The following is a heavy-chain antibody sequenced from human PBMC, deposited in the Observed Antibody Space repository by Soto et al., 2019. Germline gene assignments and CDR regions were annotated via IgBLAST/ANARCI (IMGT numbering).Heavy chain of an antibody. CDR1: GFTFSRYG. CDR3: AKVGLRDYSLGYVFDS. D-gene: IGHD5-18*01. V-gene: IGHV3-30*18. J-gene: IGHJ4*02. CDR2: ISYVGSKT. Sequence: LRLSCAASGFTFSRYGMHWVRQAPGKGLEWVALISYVGSKTYYADSVKGRFTISRDNSKNTLYLQMSSLRVEDTAVYYCAKVGLRDYSLGYVFDSWGQGTLVTVSS.